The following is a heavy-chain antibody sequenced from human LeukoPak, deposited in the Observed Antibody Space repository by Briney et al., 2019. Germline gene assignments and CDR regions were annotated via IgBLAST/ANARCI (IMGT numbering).Heavy chain of an antibody. Sequence: GGSLRLSCAASGFTVSSNYMSWVRQAPGKGLEWVSGISWNSGSIGYADSVKGRFTISRDNAKNSLYLQMNSLRAEDTALYYCAKDNKAVAGTDYYYGMDVWGQGTTVTVSS. J-gene: IGHJ6*02. CDR2: ISWNSGSI. D-gene: IGHD6-19*01. CDR3: AKDNKAVAGTDYYYGMDV. V-gene: IGHV3-9*01. CDR1: GFTVSSNY.